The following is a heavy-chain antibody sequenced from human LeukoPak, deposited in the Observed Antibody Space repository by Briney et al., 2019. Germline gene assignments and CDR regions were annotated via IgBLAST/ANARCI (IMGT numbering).Heavy chain of an antibody. V-gene: IGHV3-30-3*01. D-gene: IGHD1-7*01. CDR1: GFTFSSYA. Sequence: GRSLRLSCAASGFTFSSYAMHWVRQAPGKGLEWVAVISYDGSNKYYADSVKGRFTISRDNSKNTLYLQMNSLRAEDTAVYYCARDNWNYRGDAFDIWGQGTMVTVSS. CDR3: ARDNWNYRGDAFDI. J-gene: IGHJ3*02. CDR2: ISYDGSNK.